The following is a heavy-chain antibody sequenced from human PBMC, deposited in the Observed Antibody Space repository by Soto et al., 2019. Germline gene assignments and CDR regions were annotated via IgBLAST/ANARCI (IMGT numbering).Heavy chain of an antibody. D-gene: IGHD3-3*01. V-gene: IGHV3-43D*04. Sequence: GGSLRLSCAASGFTFDDFAMHWVRQAPGKGLEWVSLISWDGVNTYYADSVTGRFTISRDNNKNSLYLQMNSLRAEDTALYYFAKGQGGRKRPFFGPARPSSPDSAVDIWGQGTTVTV. CDR1: GFTFDDFA. CDR3: AKGQGGRKRPFFGPARPSSPDSAVDI. CDR2: ISWDGVNT. J-gene: IGHJ6*02.